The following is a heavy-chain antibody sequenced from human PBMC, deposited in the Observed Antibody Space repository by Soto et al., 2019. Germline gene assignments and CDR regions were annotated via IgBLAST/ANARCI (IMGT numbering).Heavy chain of an antibody. V-gene: IGHV3-30-3*01. CDR2: ITDDGSNK. J-gene: IGHJ6*02. D-gene: IGHD3-22*01. Sequence: GGSLRLSCAASGFTFSTYWMHWVRQPPGKGLMWVSHITDDGSNKYYADSVKGRFTISRDNSKNTLYLQMNSLRAEDTAVYYCARDRPYYYDSSGYHEYYYYGMDVWGQGTTVTVSS. CDR3: ARDRPYYYDSSGYHEYYYYGMDV. CDR1: GFTFSTYW.